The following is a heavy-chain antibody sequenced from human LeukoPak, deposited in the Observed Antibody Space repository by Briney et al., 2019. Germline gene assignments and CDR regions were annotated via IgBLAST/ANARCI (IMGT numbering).Heavy chain of an antibody. CDR3: GKGGGIFVGGVYFNH. CDR1: GVTLSRNG. CDR2: ISYDGSTK. V-gene: IGHV3-30*18. J-gene: IGHJ4*02. Sequence: GGSLRLSCAASGVTLSRNGMHWVRQAPGKGLEWVAVISYDGSTKHYADSVKGRFTISRDDSENTVHLQMNSLRPEDTALYYCGKGGGIFVGGVYFNHWGKGTLVTASS. D-gene: IGHD3-16*01.